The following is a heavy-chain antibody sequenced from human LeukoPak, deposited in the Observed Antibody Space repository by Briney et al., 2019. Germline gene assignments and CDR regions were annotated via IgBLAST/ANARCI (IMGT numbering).Heavy chain of an antibody. Sequence: PGGSLRLSCAASGFTFDDYAMHWVRQVPGKGLEWVSLISWDGGSTYYADSVKGRFTISRDNSKKSLYLHMNSLRAEDTALYYCAKAPATRRANYYYYYMDVWGKGTTVTVS. J-gene: IGHJ6*03. V-gene: IGHV3-43D*03. D-gene: IGHD6-6*01. CDR1: GFTFDDYA. CDR3: AKAPATRRANYYYYYMDV. CDR2: ISWDGGST.